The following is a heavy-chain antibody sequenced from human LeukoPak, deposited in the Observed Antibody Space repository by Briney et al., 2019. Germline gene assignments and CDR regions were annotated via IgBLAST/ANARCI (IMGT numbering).Heavy chain of an antibody. CDR2: IYYSGST. CDR3: ARGRDYYDSSDAFDI. D-gene: IGHD3-22*01. Sequence: SETLSLTCTVSGGSISSYYWSWIRQPPGKGLEWIGYIYYSGSTNYNPPLKSRVTISVDTSKNQFSLKLSSVTAADTAVYYCARGRDYYDSSDAFDIWGRGTMVTVSS. V-gene: IGHV4-59*01. CDR1: GGSISSYY. J-gene: IGHJ3*02.